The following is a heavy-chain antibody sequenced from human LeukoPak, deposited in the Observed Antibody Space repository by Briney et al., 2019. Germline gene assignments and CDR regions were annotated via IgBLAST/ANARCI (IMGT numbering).Heavy chain of an antibody. CDR2: IYYSGST. Sequence: PSETLSLTCTVSGGSISSSSYYWGWIRQPPGKGLEWIGSIYYSGSTYYNPSLKSRVTISVDTSKNQFSLKLSSVTAADTAVYYCARTRGQADVWGQGTTVTVSS. CDR3: ARTRGQADV. CDR1: GGSISSSSYY. D-gene: IGHD5-24*01. V-gene: IGHV4-39*07. J-gene: IGHJ6*02.